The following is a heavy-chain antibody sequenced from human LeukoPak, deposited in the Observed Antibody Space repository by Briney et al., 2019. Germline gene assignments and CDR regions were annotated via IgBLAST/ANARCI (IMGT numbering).Heavy chain of an antibody. V-gene: IGHV4-4*02. CDR3: ARNDSVTHFSGLYV. J-gene: IGHJ6*01. CDR1: GGSISNTNW. CDR2: ISLTGLT. Sequence: PSESLSLTCGVSGGSISNTNWWSWVRQPPGQGLEWIGEISLTGLTHYNPSLKSRATISVDTSKNQFSLKLSSVTASDTAAYFCARNDSVTHFSGLYVCGQGTTATVSS. D-gene: IGHD1-14*01.